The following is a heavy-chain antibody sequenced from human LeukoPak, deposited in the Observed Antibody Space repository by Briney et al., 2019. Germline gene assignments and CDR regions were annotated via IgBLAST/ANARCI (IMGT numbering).Heavy chain of an antibody. Sequence: ASVKVSCKASGYTLTSYYMHWVRQAPGQGLEWMGIINPSGGSTSYAQKFQGRVTMTRDTSTSTVYMELSSLRSEDTAVYYCARDSEYYYDSSGYYVHWGQGTLVTVSS. D-gene: IGHD3-22*01. J-gene: IGHJ4*02. CDR3: ARDSEYYYDSSGYYVH. V-gene: IGHV1-46*01. CDR2: INPSGGST. CDR1: GYTLTSYY.